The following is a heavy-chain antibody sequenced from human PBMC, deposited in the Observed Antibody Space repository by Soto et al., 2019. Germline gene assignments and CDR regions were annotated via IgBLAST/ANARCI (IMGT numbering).Heavy chain of an antibody. Sequence: GRSLRLSCAASGFTVSSNYMSWVRQAPGKGLEWVSVIYSGGSTYYADSVKGRFTISRDNSKNTLYLQMNSLRAEDTAVYYCARADPEYDFWSGYSYYFDYWGQGTLVTVSS. J-gene: IGHJ4*02. V-gene: IGHV3-66*01. CDR3: ARADPEYDFWSGYSYYFDY. CDR2: IYSGGST. D-gene: IGHD3-3*01. CDR1: GFTVSSNY.